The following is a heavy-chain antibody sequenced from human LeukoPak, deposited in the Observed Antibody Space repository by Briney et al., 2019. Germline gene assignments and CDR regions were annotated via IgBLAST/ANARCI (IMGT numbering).Heavy chain of an antibody. CDR3: ARPIDNGSGSYYFDY. D-gene: IGHD3-10*01. V-gene: IGHV3-23*01. CDR1: GFTFSSYA. J-gene: IGHJ4*02. Sequence: GGSLRLSCAASGFTFSSYAMSWVRQAPGKGLEWVSAISGSGGSTYYADSVKGRFTISRDNSKNTLSLQMNTLRPEDTAVYYCARPIDNGSGSYYFDYWGQGTLVTLSS. CDR2: ISGSGGST.